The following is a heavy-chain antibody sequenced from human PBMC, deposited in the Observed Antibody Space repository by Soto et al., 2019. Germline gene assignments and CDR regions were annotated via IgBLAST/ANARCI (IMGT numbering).Heavy chain of an antibody. CDR2: ISWNSGII. D-gene: IGHD3-22*01. J-gene: IGHJ4*02. Sequence: GGSLRLSCAASGFTFDDYGMRWVRQAPGKGLEWVSGISWNSGIIGYADSVKGRPTISRDNAKNSVYLQMNSLRAEDTALYYCAKSHTYYYDSSGYYLGYWGQGTLVTVSS. CDR1: GFTFDDYG. V-gene: IGHV3-9*01. CDR3: AKSHTYYYDSSGYYLGY.